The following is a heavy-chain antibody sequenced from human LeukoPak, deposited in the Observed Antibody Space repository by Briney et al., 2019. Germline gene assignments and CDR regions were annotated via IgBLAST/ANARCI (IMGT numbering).Heavy chain of an antibody. D-gene: IGHD1-26*01. J-gene: IGHJ5*02. Sequence: ASVKVSCKASGYTFTSYYMHWVRQAPGQGLEWMGIINPSGGSTSYAQKFQGRVTMTRDMSTSTVYVELSSLRSEDTAVYYCARDSGKVGAHHWGQGTLVTVSS. CDR1: GYTFTSYY. V-gene: IGHV1-46*01. CDR2: INPSGGST. CDR3: ARDSGKVGAHH.